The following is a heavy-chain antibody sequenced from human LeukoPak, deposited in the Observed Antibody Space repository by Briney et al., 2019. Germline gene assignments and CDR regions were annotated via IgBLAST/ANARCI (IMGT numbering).Heavy chain of an antibody. Sequence: GGSLRLSCAASGLTFSSYSMNWVRQAPGKGLEWVSSISSSSSYIYYADSVKGRFTISRDNAKNSLYLQMNSLRAEDTAVYYCARARDWLDAFDIWGQGTMVTVSS. CDR3: ARARDWLDAFDI. CDR1: GLTFSSYS. D-gene: IGHD3-9*01. J-gene: IGHJ3*02. CDR2: ISSSSSYI. V-gene: IGHV3-21*01.